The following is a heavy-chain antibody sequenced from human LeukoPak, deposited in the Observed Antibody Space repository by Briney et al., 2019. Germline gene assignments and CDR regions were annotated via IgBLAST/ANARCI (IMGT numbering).Heavy chain of an antibody. CDR2: IYYSGST. J-gene: IGHJ5*02. CDR1: GDSMSSYF. V-gene: IGHV4-59*01. CDR3: ARGPYCGAGGCYSRWFDP. Sequence: SETLSLTCTVSGDSMSSYFWSWIRQPPGKGLEWIGYIYYSGSTNYKSSLKSRVTISVDTSKKKFSLKLSSVTAADTAVYYCARGPYCGAGGCYSRWFDPWGQGTLVTVSS. D-gene: IGHD2-15*01.